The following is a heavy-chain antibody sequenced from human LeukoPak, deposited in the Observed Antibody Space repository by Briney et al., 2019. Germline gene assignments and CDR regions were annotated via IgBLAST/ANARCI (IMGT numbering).Heavy chain of an antibody. CDR3: AKALTSMVRGVIIN. J-gene: IGHJ4*02. D-gene: IGHD3-10*01. V-gene: IGHV3-23*01. Sequence: GGSLRLSCAASGFTSSSYAMSWVRQAPGKGLEWVSAISGSGGSTYYADSVKGRFTISRDNSKNTLYLQMNSLRAEDTAVYYCAKALTSMVRGVIINWGQGTLVTVSS. CDR2: ISGSGGST. CDR1: GFTSSSYA.